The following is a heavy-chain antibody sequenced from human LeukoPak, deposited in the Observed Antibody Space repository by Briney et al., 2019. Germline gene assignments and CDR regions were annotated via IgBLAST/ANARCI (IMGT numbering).Heavy chain of an antibody. D-gene: IGHD6-19*01. Sequence: GESLQISCKASGYVFSTYWIAWVRQLPGKGLEWIGIINPVDSDTRYSPSFQGQVTISADKSISTAYLQWSSLKASDTAIYYCARQWLFDYWGQGTLVTVSS. J-gene: IGHJ4*02. CDR3: ARQWLFDY. CDR2: INPVDSDT. V-gene: IGHV5-51*01. CDR1: GYVFSTYW.